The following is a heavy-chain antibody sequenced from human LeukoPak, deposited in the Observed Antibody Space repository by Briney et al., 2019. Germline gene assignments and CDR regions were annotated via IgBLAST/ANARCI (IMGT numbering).Heavy chain of an antibody. CDR1: GFTFSTYG. Sequence: PGGSLRLSCAASGFTFSTYGMQWARQAPGKGLEWVAFIRYDGSNKYYADSVKGRFTSSRDNSKNTLYLQMNSLRAEDTAVYFCAKDKDPWKSTSISDFDYWGQGTLVTVSS. J-gene: IGHJ4*02. V-gene: IGHV3-30*02. D-gene: IGHD1-1*01. CDR2: IRYDGSNK. CDR3: AKDKDPWKSTSISDFDY.